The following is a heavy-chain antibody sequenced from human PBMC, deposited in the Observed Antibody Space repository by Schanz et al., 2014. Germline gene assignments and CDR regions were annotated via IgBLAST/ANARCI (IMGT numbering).Heavy chain of an antibody. Sequence: QVQLVQSGAEVKKPGSSMKVSCKASGGTFNSYTINWVRQAPGQGLEWMGRIIPILGIANYAQKFQGRVTMTRDTSISTAYMELSRLKSDDTAVYYCARAFGGYDPAGALDYWGQGTLVTVSS. D-gene: IGHD5-12*01. V-gene: IGHV1-69*02. CDR3: ARAFGGYDPAGALDY. CDR2: IIPILGIA. CDR1: GGTFNSYT. J-gene: IGHJ4*02.